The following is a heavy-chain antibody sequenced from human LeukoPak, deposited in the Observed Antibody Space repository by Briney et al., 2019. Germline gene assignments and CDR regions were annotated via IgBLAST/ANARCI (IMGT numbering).Heavy chain of an antibody. D-gene: IGHD6-19*01. Sequence: SETLSLTCAVYGGSFSGYYWSWIRQPPAKGLEWIGEINHSGSTNYNPSLKSRVTISVDTSKNQFSLKLSSVAAADTAVYYCARSLLGSSGWYYYYGMDVWGQGTTVTVSS. J-gene: IGHJ6*02. CDR3: ARSLLGSSGWYYYYGMDV. CDR1: GGSFSGYY. CDR2: INHSGST. V-gene: IGHV4-34*01.